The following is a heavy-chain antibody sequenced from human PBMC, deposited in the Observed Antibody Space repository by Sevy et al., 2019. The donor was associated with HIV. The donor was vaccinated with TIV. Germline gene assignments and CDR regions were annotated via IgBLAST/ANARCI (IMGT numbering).Heavy chain of an antibody. D-gene: IGHD1-1*01. Sequence: GGSLRLSCTASGFLFSSYEMNWVRQAPGKGLEWVSYITSSDRDKYYSDSVKGRFTISRDNAKNSLFLQMNSLRAEDTAVYYCARDLPPTATTLPHFDYWGQGTLVTVSS. V-gene: IGHV3-48*03. J-gene: IGHJ4*02. CDR1: GFLFSSYE. CDR3: ARDLPPTATTLPHFDY. CDR2: ITSSDRDK.